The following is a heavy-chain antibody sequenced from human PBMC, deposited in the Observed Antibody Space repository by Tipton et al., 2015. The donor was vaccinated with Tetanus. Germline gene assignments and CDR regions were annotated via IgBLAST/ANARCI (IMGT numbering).Heavy chain of an antibody. J-gene: IGHJ4*02. CDR3: ARWGVLGLQHYLDY. V-gene: IGHV3-53*01. Sequence: SLRLSCTASGFRFDDYSMHWVRQAPGKGLEWVSGITGGNTYYADSVKGRFTISRDNSKNTVYLQMNSLRVEDTAVYYCARWGVLGLQHYLDYWGQGTLVTVSS. CDR1: GFRFDDYS. D-gene: IGHD1-1*01. CDR2: ITGGNT.